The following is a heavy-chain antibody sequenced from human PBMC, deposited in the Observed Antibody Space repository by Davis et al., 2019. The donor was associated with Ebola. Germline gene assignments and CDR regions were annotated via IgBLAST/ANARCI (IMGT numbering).Heavy chain of an antibody. V-gene: IGHV3-53*01. CDR1: GFTVSTNF. Sequence: GESLKISCAASGFTVSTNFMSWVRQAPGKGLEWVSVIYSGGTTYYADSVKGRFTVSRDNSKHTLYLQMNSLRAEETAVYYCARYLTSSSLDVWGPGTTVTVSS. CDR2: IYSGGTT. D-gene: IGHD6-6*01. J-gene: IGHJ6*02. CDR3: ARYLTSSSLDV.